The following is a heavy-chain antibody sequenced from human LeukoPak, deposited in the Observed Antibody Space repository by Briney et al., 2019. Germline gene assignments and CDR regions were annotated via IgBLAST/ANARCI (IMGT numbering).Heavy chain of an antibody. CDR3: AREVRGYYFDY. D-gene: IGHD3-22*01. Sequence: PGGSLRLSCAASGFLVSSNYMSWVRQAPGKGLEWVSVISSGGNTYYADSVKGRFTISRDNSKNTVFLQMNSLRAEDTAVYYCAREVRGYYFDYWGQGTLVTVSS. J-gene: IGHJ4*02. CDR1: GFLVSSNY. V-gene: IGHV3-53*01. CDR2: ISSGGNT.